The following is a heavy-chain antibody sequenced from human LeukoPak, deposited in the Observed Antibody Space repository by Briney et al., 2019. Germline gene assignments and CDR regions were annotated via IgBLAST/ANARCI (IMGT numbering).Heavy chain of an antibody. Sequence: GGSLRLSCAASGFTFSNAWMSWVRRAPGKGLEWVGRIKSKTDGGTTDYAAPVKGRFTISRDDSKNTLYLQMNSLKTEDTAVYYCTTATDRGWSRYYFDYWGQGTLVTVSS. CDR3: TTATDRGWSRYYFDY. V-gene: IGHV3-15*01. D-gene: IGHD6-19*01. CDR2: IKSKTDGGTT. J-gene: IGHJ4*02. CDR1: GFTFSNAW.